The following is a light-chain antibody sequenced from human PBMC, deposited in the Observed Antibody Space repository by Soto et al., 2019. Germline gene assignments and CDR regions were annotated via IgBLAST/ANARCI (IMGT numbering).Light chain of an antibody. CDR1: RIVSSY. CDR2: GAS. J-gene: IGKJ5*01. Sequence: EIVLTQSPATLSLSPGERATLSCRASRIVSSYLAWYQQKLGQAPRLLIYGASNRAAGIPGRFSGSGSGTDFSLTISSLESEDFAVYYCQQYSNWPGFTFGQGTRLEIK. V-gene: IGKV3-15*01. CDR3: QQYSNWPGFT.